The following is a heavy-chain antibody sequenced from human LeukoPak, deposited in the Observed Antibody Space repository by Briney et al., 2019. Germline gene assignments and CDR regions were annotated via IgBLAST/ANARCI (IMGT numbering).Heavy chain of an antibody. CDR1: GYTFTNYG. J-gene: IGHJ4*02. V-gene: IGHV1-18*01. Sequence: ASVKVSCKASGYTFTNYGISWVRQAPGQGLEWMGWISAYNGNTNYAQKLQGRVTMTTDTSTSTAYMELRSLRSDDTAVYYCAREHSSGWYKLNDYWGQGTLVTVSS. CDR3: AREHSSGWYKLNDY. D-gene: IGHD6-19*01. CDR2: ISAYNGNT.